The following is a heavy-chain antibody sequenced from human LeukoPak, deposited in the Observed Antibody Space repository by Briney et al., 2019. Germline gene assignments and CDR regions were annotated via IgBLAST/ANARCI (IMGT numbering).Heavy chain of an antibody. V-gene: IGHV4-39*01. J-gene: IGHJ3*01. CDR3: ARRRHNFDFYDV. CDR2: TFYTGRT. D-gene: IGHD3/OR15-3a*01. Sequence: PSETLSLTCTVSGDSIISNIYWWDWVRLPPGKGLEWIGATFYTGRTFYSPSLKSRVTISVDTSKNQFSLDLSSATAADTAVYYCARRRHNFDFYDVWGQGTRDTVSS. CDR1: GDSIISNIYW.